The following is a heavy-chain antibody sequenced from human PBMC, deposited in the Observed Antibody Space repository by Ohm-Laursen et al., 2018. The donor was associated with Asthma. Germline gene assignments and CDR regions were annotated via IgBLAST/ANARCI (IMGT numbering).Heavy chain of an antibody. D-gene: IGHD6-19*01. CDR1: GFTFSNAW. V-gene: IGHV3-15*01. CDR2: IKSKTDGGTT. J-gene: IGHJ4*02. Sequence: SLRLSCAASGFTFSNAWMSWVRQAPGKGLEWVGRIKSKTDGGTTDYAAPVKGRFTISRDDSKNTLYLQMNSLKTEDTAVYYCTTACSGWYGILDYWGQGTLVTVSS. CDR3: TTACSGWYGILDY.